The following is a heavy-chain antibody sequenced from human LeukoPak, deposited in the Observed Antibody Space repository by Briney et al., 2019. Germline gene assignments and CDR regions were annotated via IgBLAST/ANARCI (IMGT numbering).Heavy chain of an antibody. CDR2: IIPIFGTA. CDR3: ARDLSNSSSWFNWFDP. Sequence: ASVKVSCKASGGTFSSYAISWVQQAPGQGLEWMGGIIPIFGTANYAQKFQGRVTITTDESTSTAYMELSSLRSEDTAVYYCARDLSNSSSWFNWFDPWGQGTLVTVSS. V-gene: IGHV1-69*05. J-gene: IGHJ5*02. CDR1: GGTFSSYA. D-gene: IGHD6-13*01.